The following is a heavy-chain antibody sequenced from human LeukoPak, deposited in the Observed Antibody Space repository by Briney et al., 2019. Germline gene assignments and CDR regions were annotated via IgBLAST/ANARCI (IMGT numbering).Heavy chain of an antibody. D-gene: IGHD3-10*01. J-gene: IGHJ5*02. Sequence: SETLSLTCTVSGGSIGSYYWSWIRQPPGKGLEWIGYIYYSGNTNYNPSLKSRVIISVDTSKNQFSLKKNSVTAADTAVYYCARGGYYGLGNDFRFDPWGQGTLVTVSS. CDR1: GGSIGSYY. CDR2: IYYSGNT. V-gene: IGHV4-59*01. CDR3: ARGGYYGLGNDFRFDP.